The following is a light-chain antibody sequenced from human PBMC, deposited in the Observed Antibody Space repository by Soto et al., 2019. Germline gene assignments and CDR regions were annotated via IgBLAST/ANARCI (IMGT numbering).Light chain of an antibody. J-gene: IGKJ5*01. V-gene: IGKV1-17*01. CDR1: QGIRND. CDR2: DES. Sequence: DIQMTQSPSALFASVGDRGNITCRASQGIRNDLGWYQQKPGKDPKRLIYDESSLQSGVQSRFRGGGSGTDFTLTISSLQPEDFATCYCPQSYSTPTFGQGKRVENK. CDR3: PQSYSTPT.